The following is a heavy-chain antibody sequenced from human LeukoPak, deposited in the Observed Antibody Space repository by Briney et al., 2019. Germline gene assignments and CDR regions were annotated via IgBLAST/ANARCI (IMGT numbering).Heavy chain of an antibody. D-gene: IGHD3-10*01. V-gene: IGHV1-24*01. CDR3: ARGGRTLVRNAY. CDR1: GYTLTELS. J-gene: IGHJ4*02. CDR2: FDPEDGET. Sequence: ASVKVSCKVSGYTLTELSMHWVRQAPGKGLEWMGGFDPEDGETIYAQKFQGRVTMTEDTSTDTAYMELSSLKSDDTAVYYCARGGRTLVRNAYWGQGTLVTVSS.